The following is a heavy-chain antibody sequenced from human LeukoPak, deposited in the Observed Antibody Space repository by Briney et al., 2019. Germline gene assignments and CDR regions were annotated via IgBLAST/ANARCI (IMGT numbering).Heavy chain of an antibody. Sequence: SVTVSFKASGGTFSWNAISWVRQAPGQGLEWMGGIIPIFGTANYAQKFQGRVMITADESTSTAYMELSSLRSEDTAVYYCARDLRNYYDSSGLNWFDPWGQGTLVTVSS. J-gene: IGHJ5*02. CDR1: GGTFSWNA. CDR2: IIPIFGTA. D-gene: IGHD3-22*01. V-gene: IGHV1-69*13. CDR3: ARDLRNYYDSSGLNWFDP.